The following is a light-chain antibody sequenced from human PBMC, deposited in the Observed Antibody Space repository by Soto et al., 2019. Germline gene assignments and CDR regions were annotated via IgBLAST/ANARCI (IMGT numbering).Light chain of an antibody. J-gene: IGKJ1*01. CDR3: QQYGSSPPWT. V-gene: IGKV3-20*01. CDR1: QSVSSSY. CDR2: GAS. Sequence: EIVVTQSPGTLSLSPGERATLSCRASQSVSSSYLAWYQQKPGQAPRLLIYGASSRATGIPDRFSGSVSGTGFTLTISRLEPEDFAVYYCQQYGSSPPWTFGQGTKVDNK.